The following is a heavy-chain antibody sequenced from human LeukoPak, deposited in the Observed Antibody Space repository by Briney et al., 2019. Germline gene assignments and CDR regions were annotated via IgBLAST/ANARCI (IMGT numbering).Heavy chain of an antibody. CDR2: INHSGST. CDR1: GGSFSGYY. D-gene: IGHD3-22*01. J-gene: IGHJ2*01. V-gene: IGHV4-34*01. CDR3: ARENYDSSGYYYEFKYFDL. Sequence: SETLSLTCAVYGGSFSGYYWSWIRQPPGKGLEWIGEINHSGSTNYNPSLKSRVTISVDTSKNQFSLKLSSVTAADTAVYYCARENYDSSGYYYEFKYFDLWGRGTLVTVSS.